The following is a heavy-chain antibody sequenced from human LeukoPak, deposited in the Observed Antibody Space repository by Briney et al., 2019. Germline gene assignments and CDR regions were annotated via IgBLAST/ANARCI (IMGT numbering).Heavy chain of an antibody. D-gene: IGHD5-12*01. CDR2: ISSSSSYI. CDR3: ARDPGYSGYAPDY. V-gene: IGHV3-21*01. Sequence: GGSLRLSCAASGFTFSSYSMNWVRQAPGKGLEWVSSISSSSSYIYYADSVKGRFTISRDNSKDTLYLQMNSLRAEDTAVYYCARDPGYSGYAPDYWGQGTLVTVSS. J-gene: IGHJ4*02. CDR1: GFTFSSYS.